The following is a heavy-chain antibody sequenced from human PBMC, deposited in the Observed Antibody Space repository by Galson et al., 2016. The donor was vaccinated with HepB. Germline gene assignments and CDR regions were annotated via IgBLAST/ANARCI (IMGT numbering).Heavy chain of an antibody. CDR2: ITSSGAST. V-gene: IGHV3-23*01. CDR1: GFSFSNSG. J-gene: IGHJ5*02. Sequence: SLRLSCAASGFSFSNSGMSWVRQTPGRGLEWVLGITSSGASTHYADSVKGRFTISGDNSKNTLYLYMNSLRAGDTAVYYCGKHGGFDPWGQGTLVTVSS. CDR3: GKHGGFDP. D-gene: IGHD3-16*01.